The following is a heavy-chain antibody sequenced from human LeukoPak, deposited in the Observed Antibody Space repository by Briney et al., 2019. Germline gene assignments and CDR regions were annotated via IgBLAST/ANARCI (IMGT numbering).Heavy chain of an antibody. J-gene: IGHJ5*02. CDR3: AKLIEAAGTDH. CDR2: ISSGGYST. D-gene: IGHD6-13*01. V-gene: IGHV3-23*01. CDR1: GFTFSSYA. Sequence: PGGSLRLSCAASGFTFSSYAMSWVRQAPGKGLEWVSAISSGGYSTYYADSVRGRFTISRDNSKNTLYLQMNSLRAEDTAVYYCAKLIEAAGTDHWGQGTLVTVSS.